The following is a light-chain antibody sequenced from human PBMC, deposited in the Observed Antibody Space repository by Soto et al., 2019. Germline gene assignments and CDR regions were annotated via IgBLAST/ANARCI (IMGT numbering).Light chain of an antibody. J-gene: IGKJ5*01. V-gene: IGKV3D-7*01. CDR3: QQADTLPST. CDR2: GVS. CDR1: RSNTSSF. Sequence: ETGAISCGSPRSNTSSFLAWYQHKPGQAPRLLIYGVSTRDTGVPDRFSGSASGTEFTLTISSLQSEDFAIYYCQQADTLPSTFGQGTRLEIK.